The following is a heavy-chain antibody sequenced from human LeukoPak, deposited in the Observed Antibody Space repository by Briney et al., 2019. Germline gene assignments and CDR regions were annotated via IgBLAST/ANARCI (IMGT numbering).Heavy chain of an antibody. J-gene: IGHJ2*01. CDR1: GFTFSIYA. CDR2: IGGSGQNT. D-gene: IGHD4-17*01. Sequence: PGGSLRLSYAASGFTFSIYAMSWVRQAPGKGLEWVSAIGGSGQNTNYADSVKGRFTISRDNSRNTLYLDMNILRAEDTAVYYCAKTVTTQAYYWYFDLWGRGTLVTVSS. V-gene: IGHV3-23*01. CDR3: AKTVTTQAYYWYFDL.